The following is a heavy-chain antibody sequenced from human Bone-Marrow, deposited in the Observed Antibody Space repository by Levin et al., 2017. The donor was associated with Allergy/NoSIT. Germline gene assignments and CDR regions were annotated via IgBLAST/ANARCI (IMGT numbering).Heavy chain of an antibody. CDR3: ATAGPTSGYADAFEF. D-gene: IGHD3-22*01. Sequence: RGESLKISCVVSGFTFSRFVLHWVRQAPGKGLEWVAVISHDETSIIYADSVKGRFTISKDNSRNTLYLQMNTLRDEDTAMYYCATAGPTSGYADAFEFWGQGTMVTVSS. V-gene: IGHV3-30*01. CDR2: ISHDETSI. J-gene: IGHJ3*01. CDR1: GFTFSRFV.